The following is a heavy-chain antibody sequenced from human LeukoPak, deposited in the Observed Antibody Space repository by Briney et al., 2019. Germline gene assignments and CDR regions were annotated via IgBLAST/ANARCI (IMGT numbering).Heavy chain of an antibody. Sequence: PGGSLRLSCAASGFTFSSYAMHWVRQAPGKGLEWVAVISYDGSNKYYADSVKGRFTISRDNSKNTLYLQMNSLRAEDTAVYYCASADRFGYYYGMDVWGQGTTVTVSS. CDR1: GFTFSSYA. V-gene: IGHV3-30-3*01. D-gene: IGHD3-10*01. CDR3: ASADRFGYYYGMDV. J-gene: IGHJ6*02. CDR2: ISYDGSNK.